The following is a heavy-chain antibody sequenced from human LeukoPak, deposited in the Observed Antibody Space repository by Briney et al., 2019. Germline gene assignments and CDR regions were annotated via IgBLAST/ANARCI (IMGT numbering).Heavy chain of an antibody. CDR1: GFTFTSYA. CDR2: ISHSGDKT. Sequence: GGSLRLSCAASGFTFTSYAMSWVRQAPGKGLEWVSLISHSGDKTYYADSVKGRFTVSRDNSRNTLYLQMNDLRAEDTALYYCAKDWWSRFYYDNGDYYFVGFDMWGQGAMVTVSS. J-gene: IGHJ3*02. CDR3: AKDWWSRFYYDNGDYYFVGFDM. V-gene: IGHV3-23*01. D-gene: IGHD3-22*01.